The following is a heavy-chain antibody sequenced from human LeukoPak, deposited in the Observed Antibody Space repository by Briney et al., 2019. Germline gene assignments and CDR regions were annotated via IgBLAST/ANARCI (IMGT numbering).Heavy chain of an antibody. Sequence: SETLSLTCTVSGGSISSYYWSWIRQPPGKGLEWIGYIYHRGSANYNPSLKSRVAISLDTSKNQFSLKLSSVTAADTAVYYCARAVALRFLEWSGGAFDIWGQGTMVTVSS. J-gene: IGHJ3*02. V-gene: IGHV4-59*01. CDR2: IYHRGSA. D-gene: IGHD3-3*01. CDR1: GGSISSYY. CDR3: ARAVALRFLEWSGGAFDI.